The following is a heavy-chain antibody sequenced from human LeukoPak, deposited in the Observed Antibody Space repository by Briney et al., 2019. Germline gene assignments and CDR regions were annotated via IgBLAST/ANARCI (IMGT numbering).Heavy chain of an antibody. V-gene: IGHV4-4*07. J-gene: IGHJ6*02. CDR3: ARGRGYQLLTTYYYYGMDV. D-gene: IGHD2-2*01. CDR2: IYTSGST. Sequence: SETLSLTCTVSGASISSYYWTWIRQPAGKGLEWIGRIYTSGSTNYNPSLKSRVTMSVDTSKNQFSLKLSSVTAADTAVYYCARGRGYQLLTTYYYYGMDVWGQGTTVTVSS. CDR1: GASISSYY.